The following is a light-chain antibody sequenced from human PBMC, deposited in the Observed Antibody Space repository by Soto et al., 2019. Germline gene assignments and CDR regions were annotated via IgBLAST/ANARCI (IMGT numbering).Light chain of an antibody. J-gene: IGKJ3*01. CDR2: AAS. CDR3: QQSYSTPRVT. CDR1: QSIGSY. V-gene: IGKV1-39*01. Sequence: DIQMTQSPSSLSASVGDRVTITCREIQSIGSYLNGYQKKPGKAPKLLIYAASSLQSGVPSRFSGSGSGTDFTLTISSLQPEDFATYYCQQSYSTPRVTFGPGTKVDIK.